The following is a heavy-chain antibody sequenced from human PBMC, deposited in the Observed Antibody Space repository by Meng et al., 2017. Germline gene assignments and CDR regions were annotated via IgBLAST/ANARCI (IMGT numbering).Heavy chain of an antibody. CDR1: GGSISSGGYY. J-gene: IGHJ3*02. CDR2: IYYSGST. CDR3: ARDTVTTVEENAFDI. Sequence: SETLSLTCTVSGGSISSGGYYWSWIRQHPGKGLEWIGYIYYSGSTYYNPSLKSRVTISVDTSKNQFSLKLSSVTAADTAVYYCARDTVTTVEENAFDIWGQGTRVT. V-gene: IGHV4-31*03. D-gene: IGHD4-17*01.